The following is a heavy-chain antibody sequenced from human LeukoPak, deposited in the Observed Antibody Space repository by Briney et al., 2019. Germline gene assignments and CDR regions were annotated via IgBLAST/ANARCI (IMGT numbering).Heavy chain of an antibody. Sequence: GGSLRLSCAASGFTFSSFAMSWVRQAPGKGLEWVSDITGSGGSTYCADSVKGRFTISRDNSKSTLYLQMNSLRAEDTAVYYCAKGAYTPLVISFDIWGQGTMVTVSS. J-gene: IGHJ3*02. D-gene: IGHD5-18*01. CDR3: AKGAYTPLVISFDI. V-gene: IGHV3-23*01. CDR1: GFTFSSFA. CDR2: ITGSGGST.